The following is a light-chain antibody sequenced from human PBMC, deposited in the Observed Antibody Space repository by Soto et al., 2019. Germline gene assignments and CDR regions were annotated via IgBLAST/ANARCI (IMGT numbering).Light chain of an antibody. CDR2: DAS. Sequence: DIQMTQFPSTLSASVGDRVTITCRASQTTNTWLAWYQQKPGTAPKLLIYDASSLEGGVPSRFSASGSGTGFTLTISSRQPDDLATYYCQQYIRYPYTFGQGTKVEIK. CDR3: QQYIRYPYT. CDR1: QTTNTW. V-gene: IGKV1-5*01. J-gene: IGKJ2*01.